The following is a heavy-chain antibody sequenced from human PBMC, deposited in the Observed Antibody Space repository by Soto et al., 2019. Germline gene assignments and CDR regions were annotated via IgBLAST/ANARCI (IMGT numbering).Heavy chain of an antibody. D-gene: IGHD3-22*01. J-gene: IGHJ4*02. Sequence: QVQLVKSGAEVKKPGASVKVSCKASGYSFTSYGISWVRQAPEQGLEWMGWISAYNGNTNYAQKLQGRVTMTTDTSTSTAYMELRSLRSDDTAVYYCARCKYYYDSSGYYKGWYYFDYWGQGTLVTVSS. CDR2: ISAYNGNT. CDR3: ARCKYYYDSSGYYKGWYYFDY. CDR1: GYSFTSYG. V-gene: IGHV1-18*01.